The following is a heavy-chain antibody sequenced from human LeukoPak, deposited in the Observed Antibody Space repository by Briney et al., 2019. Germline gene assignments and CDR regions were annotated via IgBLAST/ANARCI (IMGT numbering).Heavy chain of an antibody. CDR3: ARESQIQLWFGGAFDI. Sequence: QSGGSLRLSCAASGFTFSSYAMHWVRQAPGKGLEYVSAISSNGGSTYYANSVKGRFTISRDNSKNTLYLQMGSLRAEDMAVYYCARESQIQLWFGGAFDIWGQGTMVTVSS. V-gene: IGHV3-64*01. D-gene: IGHD5-18*01. CDR1: GFTFSSYA. J-gene: IGHJ3*02. CDR2: ISSNGGST.